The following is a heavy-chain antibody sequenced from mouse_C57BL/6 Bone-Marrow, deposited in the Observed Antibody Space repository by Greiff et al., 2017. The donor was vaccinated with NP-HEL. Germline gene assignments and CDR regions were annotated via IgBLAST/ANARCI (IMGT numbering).Heavy chain of an antibody. CDR2: IRLKSDNYAT. CDR1: GFTFSNYW. V-gene: IGHV6-3*01. Sequence: EVMLVESGGGLVQPGGSMKLSCVASGFTFSNYWMNWVRQSPEQGLEWVAQIRLKSDNYATHYAESVKGRFTISRDDSKSSVYLQMNNVRAEDTGIYYCTPYGSRGYCDVWGTGTTVTVSS. CDR3: TPYGSRGYCDV. J-gene: IGHJ1*03. D-gene: IGHD1-1*01.